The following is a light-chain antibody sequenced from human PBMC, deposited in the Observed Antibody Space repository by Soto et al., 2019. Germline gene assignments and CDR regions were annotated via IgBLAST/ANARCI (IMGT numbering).Light chain of an antibody. Sequence: DIVMTQSPDSLAVSLGERATINCTSNRTLFYSSNNKNYLAWYQEKPGQPPKQLIYWASTRQSGVPDRFSGSASGTDFTLTISSLQAEDVAVYYCQQYYSTPPAFGQGTEVEIK. CDR3: QQYYSTPPA. CDR1: RTLFYSSNNKNY. CDR2: WAS. J-gene: IGKJ1*01. V-gene: IGKV4-1*01.